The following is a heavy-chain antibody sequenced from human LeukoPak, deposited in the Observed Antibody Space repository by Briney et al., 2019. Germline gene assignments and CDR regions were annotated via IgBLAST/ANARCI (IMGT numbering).Heavy chain of an antibody. CDR2: INHSGST. Sequence: SETLSLTCAVYGGSFSVYYWSWIRQPPGKGLEWIGEINHSGSTNYNPSLKSRVTISVDTSKNQFSLKLSSVTAADTAVYYCARVRSWGSYDAFDIWGQGTMVTVSS. CDR1: GGSFSVYY. J-gene: IGHJ3*02. V-gene: IGHV4-34*01. CDR3: ARVRSWGSYDAFDI. D-gene: IGHD3-16*01.